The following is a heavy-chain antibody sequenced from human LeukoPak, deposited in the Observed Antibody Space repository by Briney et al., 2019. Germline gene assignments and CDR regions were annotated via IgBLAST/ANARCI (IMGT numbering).Heavy chain of an antibody. V-gene: IGHV1-8*01. J-gene: IGHJ4*02. CDR3: ARGVSDYDILTGYYLLSFFDY. CDR2: MNPNSGNT. CDR1: GYTFTSYD. D-gene: IGHD3-9*01. Sequence: ASVKVSCKASGYTFTSYDINWVRQATGQGLEWMGWMNPNSGNTGYAQKFQGRVTMTRNTSISTAYMELSSLRSEDTAVYYCARGVSDYDILTGYYLLSFFDYWGQGTLVTVSS.